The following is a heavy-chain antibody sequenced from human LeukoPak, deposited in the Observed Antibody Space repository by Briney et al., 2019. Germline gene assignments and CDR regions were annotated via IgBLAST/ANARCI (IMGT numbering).Heavy chain of an antibody. V-gene: IGHV1-46*01. D-gene: IGHD2-2*01. J-gene: IGHJ5*02. CDR2: INPSGGST. CDR3: ARGRGVVPAAIRVWFDP. Sequence: GASVKVSCKASGYTFTSYYMHWVRQAPGQGLEWMGIINPSGGSTSYAQKFQGRVTMTRDTSTSTVYMELRSLRSDDTAVYYCARGRGVVPAAIRVWFDPWGQGTLVTVSS. CDR1: GYTFTSYY.